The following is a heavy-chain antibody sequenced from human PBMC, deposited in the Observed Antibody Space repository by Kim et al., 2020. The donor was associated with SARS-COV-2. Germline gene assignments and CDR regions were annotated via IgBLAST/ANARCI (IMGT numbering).Heavy chain of an antibody. CDR2: INAGNGNT. Sequence: ASVKVSCKASGYTFTSYAMHWVRQAPGQRLEWMGWINAGNGNTKYSQKFQGRVTITRDTSASTAYMELSRLRSEDTAVYYCARDQRSAQWLNYFDYWAQGTLVTASS. J-gene: IGHJ4*02. V-gene: IGHV1-3*01. CDR3: ARDQRSAQWLNYFDY. D-gene: IGHD6-19*01. CDR1: GYTFTSYA.